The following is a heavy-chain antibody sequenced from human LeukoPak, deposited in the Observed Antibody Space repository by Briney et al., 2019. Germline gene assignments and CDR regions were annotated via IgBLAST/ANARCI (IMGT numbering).Heavy chain of an antibody. CDR1: GFTFSSYA. J-gene: IGHJ3*02. CDR2: ISGSGGST. V-gene: IGHV3-23*01. CDR3: AKGYCSGGSCYYAAFDI. Sequence: PGGSLRLSCAASGFTFSSYAMSWVRQAPGKGLEWVSAISGSGGSTYYADSVKGRFTISGDNSKNTLYLQMNSLRAEDTAVYYCAKGYCSGGSCYYAAFDIWGQGTMVTVSS. D-gene: IGHD2-15*01.